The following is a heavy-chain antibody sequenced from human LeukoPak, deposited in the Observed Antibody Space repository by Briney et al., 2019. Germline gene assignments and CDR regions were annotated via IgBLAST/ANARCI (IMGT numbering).Heavy chain of an antibody. CDR3: ARHRAYYGSDY. D-gene: IGHD3-10*01. CDR2: ISAYNGNT. V-gene: IGHV1-18*01. CDR1: GGTFSSYA. Sequence: ASVKVSCKASGGTFSSYAISWVRQAPGQGLECMGWISAYNGNTNYAQKLQGRVTMTTDTSTSTAYMELRSLRSDDTAVYYCARHRAYYGSDYWGRGTLVTVSS. J-gene: IGHJ4*02.